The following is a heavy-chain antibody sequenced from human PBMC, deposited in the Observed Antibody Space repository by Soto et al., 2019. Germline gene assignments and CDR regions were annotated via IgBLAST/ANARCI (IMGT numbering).Heavy chain of an antibody. CDR1: GFSLSTGGMC. V-gene: IGHV2-70*01. CDR2: IDWDNDK. Sequence: SGPTLVNPTQTLTLTCTFSGFSLSTGGMCVSWIRQPPGKALDWLALIDWDNDKYYSTSLKTRLTLSKDTSKNQVVLTMTNMDPVDTATYYCARARYSDLLTGYCYWFDPGGQGTLVTVSS. CDR3: ARARYSDLLTGYCYWFDP. D-gene: IGHD3-9*01. J-gene: IGHJ5*02.